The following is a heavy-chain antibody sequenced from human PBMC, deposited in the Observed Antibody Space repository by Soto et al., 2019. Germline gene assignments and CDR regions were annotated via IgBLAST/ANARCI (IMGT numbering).Heavy chain of an antibody. Sequence: QVQLVESGGGVVQPGRSLRLSCAASGFTFSTSALHWVRQAPGKGLEWVALISFDGSHKYYADSVKGRFTISRDNSNNTLYLQMDSLRAEVTAVYYCARASPEGPHFDYWGQGTQVTVSS. V-gene: IGHV3-30-3*01. CDR3: ARASPEGPHFDY. J-gene: IGHJ4*02. CDR1: GFTFSTSA. CDR2: ISFDGSHK.